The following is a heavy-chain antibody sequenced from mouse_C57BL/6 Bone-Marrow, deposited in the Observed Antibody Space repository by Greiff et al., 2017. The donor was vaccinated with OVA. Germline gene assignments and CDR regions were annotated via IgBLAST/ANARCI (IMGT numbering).Heavy chain of an antibody. D-gene: IGHD2-3*01. CDR3: ALDGYYYAMDY. Sequence: EVQLQQSGPELVKPGASVKISRKASGYSFTGHYMNWVKQSPEKSLEWIGEINPSTGGTTYNQKFKAKATLTVDKSSSTAYMQLKSLTSEDSAVYYCALDGYYYAMDYWGQGTSVTVSS. V-gene: IGHV1-42*01. CDR2: INPSTGGT. J-gene: IGHJ4*01. CDR1: GYSFTGHY.